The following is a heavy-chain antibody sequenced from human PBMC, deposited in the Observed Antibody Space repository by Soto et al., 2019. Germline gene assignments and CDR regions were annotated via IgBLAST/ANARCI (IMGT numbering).Heavy chain of an antibody. V-gene: IGHV4-31*03. CDR1: GGSISSGGYY. J-gene: IGHJ6*03. Sequence: QVQLQESGPGLVKPSQTLSLTCTVSGGSISSGGYYWSWIRQHPGKGLEWIGYIYYSGSTYYNPSLKSRVTISVDTSKNQFSLKLSSVTAEDTAVYYCATNYDILTGYYYYYYMDVWGKGTTVTVSS. D-gene: IGHD3-9*01. CDR2: IYYSGST. CDR3: ATNYDILTGYYYYYYMDV.